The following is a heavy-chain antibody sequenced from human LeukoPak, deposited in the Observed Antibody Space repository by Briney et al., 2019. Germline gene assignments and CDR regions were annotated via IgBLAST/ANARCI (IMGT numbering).Heavy chain of an antibody. D-gene: IGHD7-27*01. V-gene: IGHV1-46*01. CDR1: GYTFTSYY. CDR3: ARKGGWGYFDY. CDR2: INPSGSST. J-gene: IGHJ4*02. Sequence: EASVKVSCKASGYTFTSYYIHWVRQAPGQGLEWMGIINPSGSSTSYAQKFQDRVTMTRDTSTSTVYMELSSLRSEDTAAYYCARKGGWGYFDYWGQGTLVTVSS.